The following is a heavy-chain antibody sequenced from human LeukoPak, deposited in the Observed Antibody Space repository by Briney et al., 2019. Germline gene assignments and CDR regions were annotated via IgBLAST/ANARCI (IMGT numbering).Heavy chain of an antibody. J-gene: IGHJ4*02. D-gene: IGHD3-22*01. CDR1: GFTFSSYA. V-gene: IGHV3-23*01. CDR2: ISSGGST. Sequence: GGSLRLSCAASGFTFSSYAMSWVRQAPGKGLEWVSAISSGGSTYYADSVKGRFTISRDNSKNTLYLQMNSQRAEDTAVYYCAKGTVIEIYFDYWGQGTLVTVSS. CDR3: AKGTVIEIYFDY.